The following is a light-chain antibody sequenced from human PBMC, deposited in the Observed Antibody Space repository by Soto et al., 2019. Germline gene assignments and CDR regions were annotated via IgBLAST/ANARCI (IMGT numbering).Light chain of an antibody. CDR2: GAS. CDR3: QQYGNSPLT. J-gene: IGKJ5*01. CDR1: QSVSSSY. Sequence: EIVLTQSPGPVPLSPGXRATLPCRASQSVSSSYLAWYQQKPGQAPRLLIYGASSRATGIPDRFSGSGSGTDFTLTISRLEPEDFAVYYCQQYGNSPLTVGQGTRLEIK. V-gene: IGKV3-20*01.